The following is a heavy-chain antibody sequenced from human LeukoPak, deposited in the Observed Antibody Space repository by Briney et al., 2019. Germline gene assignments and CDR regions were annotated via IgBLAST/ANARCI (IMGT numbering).Heavy chain of an antibody. V-gene: IGHV4-59*01. D-gene: IGHD3-10*01. CDR2: IYYSGST. Sequence: PSETLSLTCTVSGGSLSSYYWSWIRQPPGKGLEWIGYIYYSGSTNYNPSLKSRVTISVDTSKNQFSLKLSSVTAADTAVYYCARDAAGSGSPYYFDYWGQGTLVTVSS. CDR3: ARDAAGSGSPYYFDY. CDR1: GGSLSSYY. J-gene: IGHJ4*02.